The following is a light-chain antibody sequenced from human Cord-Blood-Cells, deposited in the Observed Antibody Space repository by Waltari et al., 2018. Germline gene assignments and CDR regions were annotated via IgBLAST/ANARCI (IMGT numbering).Light chain of an antibody. CDR3: QQYGSSRPLT. CDR1: QSVSSSY. V-gene: IGKV3-20*01. CDR2: GAS. J-gene: IGKJ4*01. Sequence: EIVLTQSPGTLSLSPGERATLSCRASQSVSSSYLAWYQQKPGQAPRLLIDGASSRATGIPDRFSGSWSGTDFTLTISRLEPEDFAVYYCQQYGSSRPLTFGGGTKVEIK.